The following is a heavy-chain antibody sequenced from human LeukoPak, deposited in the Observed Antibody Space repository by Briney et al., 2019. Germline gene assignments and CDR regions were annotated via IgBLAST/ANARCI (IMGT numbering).Heavy chain of an antibody. J-gene: IGHJ4*02. Sequence: ASVKVSCKASGYTFTSYGISWVRQAPGQGLEWMGWISAYNGNTNYAQKLQGRVTMTTDTSTSTACMELRSLRSDDTAVYYCARTPGIVGIGFDYWGQGTLVTVSS. CDR3: ARTPGIVGIGFDY. CDR2: ISAYNGNT. CDR1: GYTFTSYG. D-gene: IGHD1-26*01. V-gene: IGHV1-18*01.